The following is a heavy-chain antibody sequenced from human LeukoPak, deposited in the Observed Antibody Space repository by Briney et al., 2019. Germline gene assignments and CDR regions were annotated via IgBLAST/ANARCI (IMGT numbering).Heavy chain of an antibody. V-gene: IGHV3-15*01. Sequence: GGSLRLSCAASGFTFSTYAMHWVRQAPGKGLEWVGRIKSKTDGGTTDYAAPVKGRFTISRDDSKNTLYLQMNSLKTEDTAVYYCTTGLQDWLSRELWGQGTLVTVSS. CDR1: GFTFSTYA. CDR3: TTGLQDWLSREL. J-gene: IGHJ4*02. CDR2: IKSKTDGGTT. D-gene: IGHD3/OR15-3a*01.